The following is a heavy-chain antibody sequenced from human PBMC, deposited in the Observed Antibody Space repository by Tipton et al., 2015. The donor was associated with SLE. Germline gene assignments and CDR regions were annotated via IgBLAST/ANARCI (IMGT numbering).Heavy chain of an antibody. J-gene: IGHJ6*02. CDR2: IYDGGST. V-gene: IGHV3-53*01. Sequence: VQLVQSGGALVQPGGSLRLSCAASGFTVSTNYTSWVRQAPGKGREWVSTIYDGGSTYHADSVKGRFTHSWDNSENTLYLQMHSLRLEDTAVYYFARDHTAARDYDYGMDVWGQGTTVTVS. CDR3: ARDHTAARDYDYGMDV. D-gene: IGHD5-18*01. CDR1: GFTVSTNY.